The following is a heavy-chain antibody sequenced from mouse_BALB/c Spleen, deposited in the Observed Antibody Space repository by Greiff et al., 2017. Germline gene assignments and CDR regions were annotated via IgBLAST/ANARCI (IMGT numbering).Heavy chain of an antibody. CDR2: IWAGGST. Sequence: VKVVESGPGLVAPSQSLSITCTVSGFSLTSYGVHWVRQPPGKGLEWLGVIWAGGSTNYNSALMSRLSISKDNSKSQVFLKMNSLQTDDTAMYYCARDGFSRAMDYWGQGTSVTVSS. CDR1: GFSLTSYG. CDR3: ARDGFSRAMDY. V-gene: IGHV2-9*02. J-gene: IGHJ4*01.